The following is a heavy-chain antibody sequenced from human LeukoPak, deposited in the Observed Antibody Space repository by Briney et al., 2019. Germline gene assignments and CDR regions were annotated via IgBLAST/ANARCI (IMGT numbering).Heavy chain of an antibody. Sequence: PGGSLRLSCAASGFTFSSYWMSWVRQAPGKGLEWVANIKQDGSEKYYVDSVKGRFTTSRDNAKNSLYLQMNSLRAEDTAVYYCASSMVQGVKFDAFDIWGQGTMVTVSS. CDR2: IKQDGSEK. CDR1: GFTFSSYW. D-gene: IGHD3-10*01. CDR3: ASSMVQGVKFDAFDI. V-gene: IGHV3-7*01. J-gene: IGHJ3*02.